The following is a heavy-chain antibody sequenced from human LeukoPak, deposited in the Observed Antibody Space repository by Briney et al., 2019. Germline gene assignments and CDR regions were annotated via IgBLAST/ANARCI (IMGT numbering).Heavy chain of an antibody. D-gene: IGHD6-13*01. CDR2: IYHSGST. J-gene: IGHJ1*01. CDR3: ARGKGIAAAGTYFQH. V-gene: IGHV4-30-2*01. CDR1: GGSISSGGYS. Sequence: PSQTLSLTCAVSGGSISSGGYSWSWIRQPPGKGLEWIGYIYHSGSTYYNPSLKSRVTISVDRSKNQFSLKLSSVTAADTVVYYCARGKGIAAAGTYFQHWGQGTLVTVSS.